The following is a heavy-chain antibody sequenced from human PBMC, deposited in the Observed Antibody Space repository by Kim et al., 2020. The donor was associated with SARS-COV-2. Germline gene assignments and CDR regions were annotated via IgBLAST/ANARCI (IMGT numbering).Heavy chain of an antibody. D-gene: IGHD4-17*01. Sequence: GGSLRLSCAASGFTFSNAWMSWVRQAPGKGLEWVGRIKSKTDGGTTDYAAPVKGIFTISRDDSKNTLYLQMNSLKTEDTAVYYCTTGSTVTTWRYCAFDIWGQGTMVTVSS. J-gene: IGHJ3*02. CDR2: IKSKTDGGTT. V-gene: IGHV3-15*01. CDR3: TTGSTVTTWRYCAFDI. CDR1: GFTFSNAW.